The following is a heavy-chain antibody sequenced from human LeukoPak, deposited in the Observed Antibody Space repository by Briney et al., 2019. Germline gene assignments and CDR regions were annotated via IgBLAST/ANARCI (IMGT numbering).Heavy chain of an antibody. CDR2: ISAYNGNT. V-gene: IGHV1-18*04. CDR3: ARGTGGGPQTNWFDP. CDR1: GYTFTGYY. Sequence: ASVKVSCKASGYTFTGYYMHWVRQAPGQGLEWMGWISAYNGNTNYAQKLQGRVTMTTDTSTSTAYMELRSLRSDDTAVYYCARGTGGGPQTNWFDPWGQGTLVTVSS. J-gene: IGHJ5*02. D-gene: IGHD3-10*01.